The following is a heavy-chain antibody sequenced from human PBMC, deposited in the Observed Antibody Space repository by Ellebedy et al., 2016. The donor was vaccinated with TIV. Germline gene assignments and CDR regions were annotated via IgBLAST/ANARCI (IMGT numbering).Heavy chain of an antibody. J-gene: IGHJ4*02. Sequence: MPSETLSLTCTVSGASISSHYWSWIRQPAGKGLEWIGRIYSSGDTHYNPSLQSRVSLSVETSKSQFSLRLKSVTAADTAVYYCAREGPVEVSAPYYFDSWGQGTLVTVSS. CDR1: GASISSHY. V-gene: IGHV4-4*07. CDR2: IYSSGDT. D-gene: IGHD3-22*01. CDR3: AREGPVEVSAPYYFDS.